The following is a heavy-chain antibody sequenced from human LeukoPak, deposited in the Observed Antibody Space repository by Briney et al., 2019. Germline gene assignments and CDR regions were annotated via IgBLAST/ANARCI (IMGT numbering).Heavy chain of an antibody. V-gene: IGHV4-59*01. CDR3: AKDPGGLYNYYMNV. CDR1: GGSIRSYY. J-gene: IGHJ6*03. Sequence: SETLSLTCTVSGGSIRSYYWSWIRQPPGKGLEWIGYIYYSGSTNYNPSLKSRVTISVDTSKNQFSLKLSSVTAADTAVYYCAKDPGGLYNYYMNVWGKGTPVTVSS. CDR2: IYYSGST. D-gene: IGHD3-10*01.